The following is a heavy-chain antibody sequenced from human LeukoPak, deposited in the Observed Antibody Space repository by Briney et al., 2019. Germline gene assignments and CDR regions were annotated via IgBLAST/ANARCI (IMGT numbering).Heavy chain of an antibody. Sequence: GVYLRLSCAASGFTVSRHWMHWVRQGPGKGPVWVARIDSDGRISRHGVSVKGRFTIYRYNAKNKLYLQMNDLRAEDTAVYYCVRDLWGDRDGFFDCWGQGTLVTV. J-gene: IGHJ4*02. V-gene: IGHV3-74*01. CDR2: IDSDGRIS. CDR3: VRDLWGDRDGFFDC. D-gene: IGHD5-24*01. CDR1: GFTVSRHW.